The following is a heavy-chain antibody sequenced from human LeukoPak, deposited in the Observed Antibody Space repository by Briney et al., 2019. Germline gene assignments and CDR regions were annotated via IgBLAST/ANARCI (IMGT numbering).Heavy chain of an antibody. V-gene: IGHV1-46*01. CDR1: GYTFTSYY. CDR2: INPSGGST. J-gene: IGHJ3*02. Sequence: GASVKVSCKASGYTFTSYYMHWVRQAPGQGLEWMGIINPSGGSTSYAQKFQGRVTMTRDTSTSTVYMELSSLRSEDTAVYYRARRFYGDAFDIWGQGTMVTVSS. CDR3: ARRFYGDAFDI. D-gene: IGHD4-17*01.